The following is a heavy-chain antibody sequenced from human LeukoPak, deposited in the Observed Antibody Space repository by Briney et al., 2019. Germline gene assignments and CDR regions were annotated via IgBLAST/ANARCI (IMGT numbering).Heavy chain of an antibody. J-gene: IGHJ6*02. Sequence: ASVKVSCKASGYTFTSYAMNWVRQAPGQGLEWMGWINTNTGNPTYAQGFTGRFVFSLDTSVSTAYLQISSLKAEDTAVYYCARDLSGDFWRDIYYYYYGMDVWGQGTTVTVS. D-gene: IGHD3-3*01. V-gene: IGHV7-4-1*02. CDR1: GYTFTSYA. CDR2: INTNTGNP. CDR3: ARDLSGDFWRDIYYYYYGMDV.